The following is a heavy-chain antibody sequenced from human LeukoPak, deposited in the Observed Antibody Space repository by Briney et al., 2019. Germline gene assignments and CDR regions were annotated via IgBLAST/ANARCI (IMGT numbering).Heavy chain of an antibody. CDR2: ISYDGGNQ. J-gene: IGHJ6*02. D-gene: IGHD3-16*01. V-gene: IGHV3-30*18. CDR1: GFTFFNYG. Sequence: GGSLRLSCAASGFTFFNYGVHWVRQAPGKGLEWVSLISYDGGNQKYADSVKGRFTISRDNSKNTVYLQLNSLRAEDTAVYYCAKDRRMMSAYYGMDVWGQGTTVIVSS. CDR3: AKDRRMMSAYYGMDV.